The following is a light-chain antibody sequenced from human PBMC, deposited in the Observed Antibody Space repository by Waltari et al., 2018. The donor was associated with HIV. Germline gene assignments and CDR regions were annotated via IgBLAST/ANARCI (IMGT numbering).Light chain of an antibody. J-gene: IGKJ2*01. CDR2: GAS. V-gene: IGKV3-20*01. CDR3: HQYGNSPST. CDR1: QSVNANF. Sequence: VLTQSPGTLSLSPGESATLSCRASQSVNANFFAWYQQRPGQAPRLLIYGASTRAPGIPDRFSGSGSGTDFTLTISRLEPEDFAVYYCHQYGNSPSTFGQGTTLDIK.